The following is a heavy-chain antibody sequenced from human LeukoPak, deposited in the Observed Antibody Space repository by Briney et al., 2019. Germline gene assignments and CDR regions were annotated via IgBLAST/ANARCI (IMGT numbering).Heavy chain of an antibody. V-gene: IGHV4-59*08. CDR2: IYYSGST. J-gene: IGHJ3*02. CDR3: ASTKPRGMVRGVINAFDI. CDR1: GGSISSYY. Sequence: NPSETLSLTCTVSGGSISSYYWSWIRQPPGKGLEWIGYIYYSGSTNYNPSLKSRVTISVDTSKNQFSLKLSSVTAADTAVYYCASTKPRGMVRGVINAFDIWGQGTMVTVSS. D-gene: IGHD3-10*01.